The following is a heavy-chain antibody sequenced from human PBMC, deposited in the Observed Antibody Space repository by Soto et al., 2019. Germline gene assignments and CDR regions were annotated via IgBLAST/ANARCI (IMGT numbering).Heavy chain of an antibody. V-gene: IGHV3-30*18. CDR3: AKETIAVAGPNYFDF. J-gene: IGHJ4*02. CDR1: GFNFGDYG. CDR2: IGNDGAAR. D-gene: IGHD6-19*01. Sequence: GGSLRLSCVGSGFNFGDYGMHWVRHTPGKGLEWVAVIGNDGAARFYGDSAKGRFTISRDNSRSTFYLQMNSLRPEDTAIYYCAKETIAVAGPNYFDFWGQGTQVTVSS.